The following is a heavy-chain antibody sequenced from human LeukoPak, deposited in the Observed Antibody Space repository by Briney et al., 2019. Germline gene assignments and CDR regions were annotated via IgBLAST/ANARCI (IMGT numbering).Heavy chain of an antibody. Sequence: GESLRLSCVSSGFTFSRYGIHWVRQAPGKGLEWVAFIRYDGSNKYYADSVKGRFTISRDNSKNTLYLQMNSLRAEDTAVYYCARDPPGYSSGWSYYYYYYMDVWGKGTTVTVSS. CDR2: IRYDGSNK. J-gene: IGHJ6*03. V-gene: IGHV3-30*02. CDR1: GFTFSRYG. CDR3: ARDPPGYSSGWSYYYYYYMDV. D-gene: IGHD6-19*01.